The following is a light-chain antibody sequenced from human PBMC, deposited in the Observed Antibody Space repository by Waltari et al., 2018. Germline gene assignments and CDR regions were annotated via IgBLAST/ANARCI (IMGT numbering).Light chain of an antibody. V-gene: IGKV3-20*01. CDR2: GAS. Sequence: EIVLTQSPGTLSLSPGDRAPLSCRASQSVTNNFLAWYQLKPGQAPRLLIHGASSRATGIPDRFSGSGSGTDFTLTISRLEPEDFAVYYCQQYGGSPTWTFGQGTKVEIK. J-gene: IGKJ1*01. CDR1: QSVTNNF. CDR3: QQYGGSPTWT.